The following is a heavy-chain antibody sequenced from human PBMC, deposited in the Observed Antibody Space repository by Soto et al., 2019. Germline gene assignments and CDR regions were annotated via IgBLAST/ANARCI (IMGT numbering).Heavy chain of an antibody. D-gene: IGHD2-2*01. Sequence: PGGSLRLSCSASGFSFSDYGMHWVRQTPGKGLEWVAFISYDGSKRFYVDSVKGRFTISRDNAKNTLYLQMNSLRVDDTALYYCARGPRGLYHHDYWGQGALVTVSS. V-gene: IGHV3-30*03. CDR3: ARGPRGLYHHDY. J-gene: IGHJ4*02. CDR1: GFSFSDYG. CDR2: ISYDGSKR.